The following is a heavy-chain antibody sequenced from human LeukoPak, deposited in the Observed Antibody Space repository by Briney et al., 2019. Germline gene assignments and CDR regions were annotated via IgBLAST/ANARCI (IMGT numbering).Heavy chain of an antibody. V-gene: IGHV3-66*01. CDR3: ARDLRVGAAH. Sequence: GGSLRFSCAASGFTFSSYAMSWVRQAPGKGLEWVSAIHSGGSTYYADSVKGRFTISRDNSKNTLYLQMNSLRAEDTAVYYCARDLRVGAAHWGQGTLVTVSS. CDR2: IHSGGST. D-gene: IGHD1-26*01. CDR1: GFTFSSYA. J-gene: IGHJ4*02.